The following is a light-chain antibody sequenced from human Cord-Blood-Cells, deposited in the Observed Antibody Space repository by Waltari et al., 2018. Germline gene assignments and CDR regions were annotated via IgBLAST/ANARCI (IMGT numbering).Light chain of an antibody. CDR3: CSYAGSSTYV. CDR2: EGS. CDR1: SSDVGRYNL. V-gene: IGLV2-23*01. Sequence: QSALTQPASVSGSPGQSLTIPCTGTSSDVGRYNLVSWYQQHPGKAPKPMIYEGSKRPSGVSNRFSGSKSGNTASLTISGLQAEDEADYYCCSYAGSSTYVFGTGTKVTVL. J-gene: IGLJ1*01.